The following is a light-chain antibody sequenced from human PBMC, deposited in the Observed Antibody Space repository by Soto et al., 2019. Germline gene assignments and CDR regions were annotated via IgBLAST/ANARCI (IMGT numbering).Light chain of an antibody. Sequence: DIQMTQSASSLSASVGDRVTITCRASQSISIYLNWYQLKPGKAPKLLIYKASTLKSGVPSRFSGSGSGTEFTLTISSLQPDDFATYYCQHYNSYSEAFGQGTKVDI. CDR2: KAS. CDR3: QHYNSYSEA. J-gene: IGKJ1*01. V-gene: IGKV1-5*03. CDR1: QSISIY.